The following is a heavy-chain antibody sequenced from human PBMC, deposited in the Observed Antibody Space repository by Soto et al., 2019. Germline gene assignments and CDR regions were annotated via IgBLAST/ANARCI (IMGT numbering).Heavy chain of an antibody. V-gene: IGHV1-69*13. D-gene: IGHD3-22*01. J-gene: IGHJ4*02. CDR2: IIPIFGTA. CDR3: ARDPRPTYYYDSSGYYFDY. CDR1: GGTFSSYA. Sequence: SVKVSCKASGGTFSSYAISWVRQAPGQGLEWMGGIIPIFGTANYAQKFQGRVTITADESTSTAYMELSSLRSEDTAVYYCARDPRPTYYYDSSGYYFDYWGQGTLVTVSS.